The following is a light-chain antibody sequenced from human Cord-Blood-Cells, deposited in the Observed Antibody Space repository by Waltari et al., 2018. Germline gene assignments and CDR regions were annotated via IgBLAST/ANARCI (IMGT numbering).Light chain of an antibody. Sequence: DIVMTQSPDSLAVSLAERATINSQSSQSVLYSSNNKNYLAWYQQKPGQPPKLLIYWASTRESGVPDRFSGSGSGTDFTLTISSLQAEDVAVYYCQQYYSTPLLTFGGGTKVEIK. CDR2: WAS. CDR1: QSVLYSSNNKNY. J-gene: IGKJ4*01. CDR3: QQYYSTPLLT. V-gene: IGKV4-1*01.